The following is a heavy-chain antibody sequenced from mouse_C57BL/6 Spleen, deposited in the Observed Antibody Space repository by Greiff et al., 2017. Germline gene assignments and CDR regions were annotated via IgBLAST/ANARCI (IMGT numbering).Heavy chain of an antibody. J-gene: IGHJ2*01. Sequence: EVQGVESEGGLVQPGSSMKLSCTASGFTFSDYYMAWVRQVPEKGLEWVANINYDGSSTYYLDSLKSRFIISRDNAKNTLYLHMRSLKSEDTAPYYCAREGYSNYGGCYFDYWGQGTTLTVSS. CDR2: INYDGSST. CDR3: AREGYSNYGGCYFDY. V-gene: IGHV5-16*01. CDR1: GFTFSDYY. D-gene: IGHD2-5*01.